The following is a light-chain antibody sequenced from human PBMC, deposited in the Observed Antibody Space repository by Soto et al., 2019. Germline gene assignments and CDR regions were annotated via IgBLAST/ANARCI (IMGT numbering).Light chain of an antibody. CDR1: QSISNW. CDR2: KAS. V-gene: IGKV1-5*03. Sequence: DIQMTQSPSTLSSSVGDRVTITCRASQSISNWLAWYQQKPGKAPKLLIYKASRLQSGVPSRFSGSGSGTEFTLTISSLQPDDFATYYYQQYSSFPYTFGQGTKLEIK. CDR3: QQYSSFPYT. J-gene: IGKJ2*01.